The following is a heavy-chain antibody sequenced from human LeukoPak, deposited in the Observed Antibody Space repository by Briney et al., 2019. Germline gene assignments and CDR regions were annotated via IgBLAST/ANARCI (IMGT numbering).Heavy chain of an antibody. CDR1: GYTFTGYY. J-gene: IGHJ4*02. CDR2: INPNSGGT. CDR3: ARDDGQFGVVVSIGY. D-gene: IGHD3-10*01. V-gene: IGHV1-2*02. Sequence: ASVKVSCKASGYTFTGYYMHWVRQAPGQGLEWMGWINPNSGGTNYAQKFQGRVTMTRDTSITTAYMELSRLRFDDTAVYYCARDDGQFGVVVSIGYWGQGILVTVSS.